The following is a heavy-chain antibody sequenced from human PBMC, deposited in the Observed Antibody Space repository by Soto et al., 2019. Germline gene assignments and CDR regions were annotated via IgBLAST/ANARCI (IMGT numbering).Heavy chain of an antibody. Sequence: HPGGSLRLSCAASGFTFSSYAMHWVRQAPGKGLEWVAVISYDGSNKYYADSVKGRFTISRDNSKNTLYLQMNSLRAEDTAVYYCARDHSSSIRGLFDYWGQGTLVTVSS. D-gene: IGHD6-6*01. V-gene: IGHV3-30-3*01. CDR2: ISYDGSNK. CDR1: GFTFSSYA. J-gene: IGHJ4*02. CDR3: ARDHSSSIRGLFDY.